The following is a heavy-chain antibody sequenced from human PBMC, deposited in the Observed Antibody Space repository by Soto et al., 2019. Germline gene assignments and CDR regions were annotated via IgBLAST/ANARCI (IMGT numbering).Heavy chain of an antibody. V-gene: IGHV4-4*02. J-gene: IGHJ3*01. CDR3: ARKPDVATATVGGGYVFDV. Sequence: QVQLQESGPGLVKPSGTLSLTCAASSGSIFTTNWWSWVRQSPGRGLQWIGDIYHSGSPKYNPSLKSRVSISIDKSKDRFFPNLTSVTAADTAVYYCARKPDVATATVGGGYVFDVWGQGTMVTVSS. CDR1: SGSIFTTNW. CDR2: IYHSGSP. D-gene: IGHD3-16*01.